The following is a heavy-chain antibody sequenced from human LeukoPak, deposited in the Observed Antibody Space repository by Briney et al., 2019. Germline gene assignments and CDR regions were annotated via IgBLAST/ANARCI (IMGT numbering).Heavy chain of an antibody. J-gene: IGHJ5*02. CDR3: AAARLPGWFDP. D-gene: IGHD6-6*01. CDR2: IYSGGST. Sequence: GGSLRLSCAASGFTFSSYWMSWVRQAPGKGLEWVSVIYSGGSTYYADSVKGRFTISRDNSKNTLYLQMNSLRAEDTAVYYCAAARLPGWFDPWGQGTLVTVSS. CDR1: GFTFSSYW. V-gene: IGHV3-66*02.